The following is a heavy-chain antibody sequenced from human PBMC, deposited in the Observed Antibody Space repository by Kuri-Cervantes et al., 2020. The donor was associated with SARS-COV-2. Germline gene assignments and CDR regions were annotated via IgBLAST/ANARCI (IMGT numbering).Heavy chain of an antibody. CDR2: ISSSSSYI. CDR1: GFTFSSYS. CDR3: ARDRGSGWYPIDY. J-gene: IGHJ4*02. V-gene: IGHV3-21*01. D-gene: IGHD6-19*01. Sequence: GGSLRLSCAASGFTFSSYSMNWVRQAPGKGLEWVSSISSSSSYIYYADSVKGRFTISRDNAKNSLYLQMNSLRAEDTAVYYCARDRGSGWYPIDYWGQGTLVTASS.